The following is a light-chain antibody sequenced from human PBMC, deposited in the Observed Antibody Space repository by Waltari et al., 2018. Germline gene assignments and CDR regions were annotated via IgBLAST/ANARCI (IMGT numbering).Light chain of an antibody. CDR1: SSNIGAGYD. V-gene: IGLV1-40*01. Sequence: QSVLTQPPSVSGAPGQRVTIPCTGSSSNIGAGYDVHWYQQLPGTAPKLPIYGNSNRPSGVPDRFSGSKSGTSASLAITGLQAEDEADYYCQSYDSSLSVWVFGGGTKLTVL. CDR3: QSYDSSLSVWV. CDR2: GNS. J-gene: IGLJ3*02.